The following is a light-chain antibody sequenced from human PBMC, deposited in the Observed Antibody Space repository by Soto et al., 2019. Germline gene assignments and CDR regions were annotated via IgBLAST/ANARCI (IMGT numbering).Light chain of an antibody. CDR1: QSVSSY. V-gene: IGKV3-11*01. CDR3: QHYASSPWT. Sequence: LLTESPATRSLSPGERATLSCRASQSVSSYLAWYQQKPGQAPRLLIYDASNRATGIPARFSGSGSGTDFTLTISRLEPEDFAVYYCQHYASSPWTFGQGTKVDIK. J-gene: IGKJ1*01. CDR2: DAS.